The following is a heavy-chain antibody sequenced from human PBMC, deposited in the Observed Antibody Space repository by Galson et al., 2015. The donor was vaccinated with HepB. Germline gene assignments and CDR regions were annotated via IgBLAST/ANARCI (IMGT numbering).Heavy chain of an antibody. CDR1: GFTFSSYS. D-gene: IGHD4-11*01. CDR3: AKWYRGDYDCSAVGY. CDR2: ISSSGSTK. V-gene: IGHV3-48*01. Sequence: SLRLSCAASGFTFSSYSMNWVRLAPGKGLEWVSYISSSGSTKFYADSVEGRFTISRDNSKNSLYLQMNSLRAEDTAVYHCAKWYRGDYDCSAVGYWGQGTLVTVSS. J-gene: IGHJ4*02.